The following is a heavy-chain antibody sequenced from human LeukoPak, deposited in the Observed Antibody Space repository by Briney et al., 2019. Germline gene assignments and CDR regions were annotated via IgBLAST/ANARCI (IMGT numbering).Heavy chain of an antibody. Sequence: SETLSLTCAVYGGSFSGYYWSWIRQPPGKGLEWIGEINHSGSTNYNPSLKSRVTISVDTSKNQFSLKLSSVTAADTAVYYCASWLRGSYPPRFDYWGQGTLVTVSS. D-gene: IGHD1-26*01. CDR1: GGSFSGYY. CDR2: INHSGST. V-gene: IGHV4-34*01. CDR3: ASWLRGSYPPRFDY. J-gene: IGHJ4*02.